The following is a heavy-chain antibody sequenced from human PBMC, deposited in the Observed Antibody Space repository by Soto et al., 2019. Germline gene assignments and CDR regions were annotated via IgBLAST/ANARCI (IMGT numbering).Heavy chain of an antibody. V-gene: IGHV1-69*06. CDR2: IIPIFGTA. Sequence: QVQLVQSGAEVKKHGSSVKVSCKASGGTFSSYAISWVRQAPGQGLEWMGGIIPIFGTANYAQKFQGRVTITADKSTSTAYMELSSLRAEDTAVYYCARVGIAAAGRSLFDYWGQGTLVTVSS. CDR3: ARVGIAAAGRSLFDY. D-gene: IGHD6-13*01. CDR1: GGTFSSYA. J-gene: IGHJ4*02.